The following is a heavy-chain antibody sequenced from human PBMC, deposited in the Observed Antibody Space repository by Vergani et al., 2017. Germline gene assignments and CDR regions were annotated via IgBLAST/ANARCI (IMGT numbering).Heavy chain of an antibody. CDR3: ARVEVLDYCGYVGVRFIDR. CDR2: IIPIFGTA. D-gene: IGHD5-12*01. Sequence: QVQLVQSGAEVKKPGSSVKVSCKASGGTFSSYAISWVRQAPGQGLEWMGRIIPIFGTANDAQKFQGRVTITADESTSTAYMELSSLRSEDTAVYCCARVEVLDYCGYVGVRFIDRWGQGSLVTVSS. V-gene: IGHV1-69*18. J-gene: IGHJ5*02. CDR1: GGTFSSYA.